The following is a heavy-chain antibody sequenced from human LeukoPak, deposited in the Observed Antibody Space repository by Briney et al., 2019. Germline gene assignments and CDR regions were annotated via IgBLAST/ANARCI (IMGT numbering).Heavy chain of an antibody. D-gene: IGHD1-26*01. CDR2: MNPNSGNT. CDR3: ARGRSKWEPNWFDP. V-gene: IGHV1-8*03. Sequence: ASVKVSCKASGYTFTSYDINWVRQATGQGLEWMGWMNPNSGNTGYAQKFQGRVTITRNTSISTAYMELSSLRSEDTAVYYCARGRSKWEPNWFDPWGQGTLVTVSS. J-gene: IGHJ5*02. CDR1: GYTFTSYD.